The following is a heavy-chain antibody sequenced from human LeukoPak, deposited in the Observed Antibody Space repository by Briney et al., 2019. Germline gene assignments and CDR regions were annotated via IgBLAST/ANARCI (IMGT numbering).Heavy chain of an antibody. V-gene: IGHV4-34*01. CDR2: INHSGST. CDR1: GGSFSGYY. D-gene: IGHD6-13*01. Sequence: SETLSLTCAVYGGSFSGYYWSWIRQPPGKGVEWIGEINHSGSTNYNPSLKSRVTISGDTSKNQFSLKLSSVTAADTAVYYCARRETYSSSSSGKRNWFDPWGQGTLVTVSS. CDR3: ARRETYSSSSSGKRNWFDP. J-gene: IGHJ5*02.